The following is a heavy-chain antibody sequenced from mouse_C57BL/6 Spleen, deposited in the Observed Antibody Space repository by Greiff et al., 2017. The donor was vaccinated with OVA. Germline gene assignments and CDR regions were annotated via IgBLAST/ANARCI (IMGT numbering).Heavy chain of an antibody. Sequence: VQLQQSGPELVKPGASVKIPCKASGYTFTDYNMDWVKQSHGKSLEWIGDINPNNGGTIYNQKFKGKATLTVDKSSSTAYMELRSLTSEDTAVYYCARSGAFYYDYPWFAGWGKGTLVTVSA. CDR3: ARSGAFYYDYPWFAG. CDR1: GYTFTDYN. D-gene: IGHD2-4*01. CDR2: INPNNGGT. V-gene: IGHV1-18*01. J-gene: IGHJ3*01.